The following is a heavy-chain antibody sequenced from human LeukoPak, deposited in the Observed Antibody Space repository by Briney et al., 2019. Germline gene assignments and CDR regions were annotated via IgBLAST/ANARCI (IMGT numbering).Heavy chain of an antibody. CDR1: GFIFDDYG. Sequence: GGSLRLSCTSFGFIFDDYGMHWVRQAPGKGLEWVAFIRYDASREYYVDSVKGRFTISRDNSKNTLYLQMSSLRVGDTAVYYCAKVGASYYGIDYWGQGARVTVSS. J-gene: IGHJ4*02. CDR3: AKVGASYYGIDY. CDR2: IRYDASRE. D-gene: IGHD1-26*01. V-gene: IGHV3-30*02.